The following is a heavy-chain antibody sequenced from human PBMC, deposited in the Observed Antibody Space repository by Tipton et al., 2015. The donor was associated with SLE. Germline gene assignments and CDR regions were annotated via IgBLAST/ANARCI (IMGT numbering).Heavy chain of an antibody. CDR1: GDSINSHY. CDR3: ARLPNDAFDI. CDR2: INYSGTT. J-gene: IGHJ3*02. V-gene: IGHV4-59*11. Sequence: TLSLTCTVSGDSINSHYWSWIRQPPGKGLEWIGYINYSGTTNYYPPLKSRVTISIDTSKNQFSLKLRSVTAADTAVYYCARLPNDAFDIWGQGTMVTVSS.